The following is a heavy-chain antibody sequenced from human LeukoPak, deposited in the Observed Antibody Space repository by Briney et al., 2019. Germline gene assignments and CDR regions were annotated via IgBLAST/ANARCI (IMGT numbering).Heavy chain of an antibody. V-gene: IGHV3-7*03. J-gene: IGHJ4*02. Sequence: GGSLRLSCAASGFTFRNYQMNWVRQAPGKGLEWVAKIKEGGSEKHYADSVMGRCTISRDNAEDSLFLQMDSLRVEDTAVYYCARWLYSSGWSLDPWGQGTLVTVSS. CDR1: GFTFRNYQ. D-gene: IGHD6-19*01. CDR3: ARWLYSSGWSLDP. CDR2: IKEGGSEK.